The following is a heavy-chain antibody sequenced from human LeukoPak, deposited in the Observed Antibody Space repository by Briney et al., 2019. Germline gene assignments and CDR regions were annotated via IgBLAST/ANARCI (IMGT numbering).Heavy chain of an antibody. D-gene: IGHD3-22*01. V-gene: IGHV3-74*01. CDR1: GFTFSSFW. CDR2: INSDGSST. CDR3: ARVDSSGYPNHYGMDV. Sequence: PGGSLRLSCAASGFTFSSFWLHWVRQAPGKGLVWVSRINSDGSSTSYADSVKGRFTISRDNSKNTLYLQMNSLRAEDTAVYYCARVDSSGYPNHYGMDVWGQGTTVTVSS. J-gene: IGHJ6*02.